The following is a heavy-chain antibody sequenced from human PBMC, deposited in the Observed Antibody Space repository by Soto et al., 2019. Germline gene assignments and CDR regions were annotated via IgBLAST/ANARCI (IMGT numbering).Heavy chain of an antibody. Sequence: QVQLVQSGAEVKKPGSSVKVSCKASGGTFSSYAISWVRQAPGQGLEWMGGIIPIFGTANYAQKFQGRVTITANKSTSTAYMELSSLRSEDTAVYYCARDRVSPATDLRGGYYYGMDVWGQGTTVTVSS. CDR1: GGTFSSYA. J-gene: IGHJ6*02. CDR3: ARDRVSPATDLRGGYYYGMDV. CDR2: IIPIFGTA. D-gene: IGHD2-2*01. V-gene: IGHV1-69*06.